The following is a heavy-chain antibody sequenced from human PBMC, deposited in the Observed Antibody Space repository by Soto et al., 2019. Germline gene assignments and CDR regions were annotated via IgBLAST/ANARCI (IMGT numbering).Heavy chain of an antibody. CDR3: ATGYCSGGSCYETFDF. D-gene: IGHD2-15*01. V-gene: IGHV1-2*04. CDR2: INPNSGGT. Sequence: QVQLVQSGAEVKKPGASVKVSCKASGYTFTGYYMHWVRQAPGQGLEWMGWINPNSGGTNYAQKFQGWVTMTRDTSISTAYMELSRLGSDDTGVYFCATGYCSGGSCYETFDFWGQGTLVTVSS. CDR1: GYTFTGYY. J-gene: IGHJ4*02.